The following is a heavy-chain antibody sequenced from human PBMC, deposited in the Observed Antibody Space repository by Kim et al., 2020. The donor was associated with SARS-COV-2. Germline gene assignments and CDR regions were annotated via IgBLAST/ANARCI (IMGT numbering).Heavy chain of an antibody. J-gene: IGHJ6*02. V-gene: IGHV4-59*01. Sequence: PLRCGVTISVDTSKNQFSLHLSSVTAADTAVYYCARAGYSDYSLYYYAMDVWGQGTTVTVSS. CDR3: ARAGYSDYSLYYYAMDV. D-gene: IGHD4-17*01.